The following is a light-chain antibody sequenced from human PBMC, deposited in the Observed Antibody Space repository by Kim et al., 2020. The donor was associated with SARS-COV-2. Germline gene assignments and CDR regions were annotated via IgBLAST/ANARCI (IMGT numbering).Light chain of an antibody. CDR1: SSNIGTNF. J-gene: IGLJ2*01. CDR3: AAWDDRLNVV. Sequence: QLVLTQPPSMSGTPGQTVTITCSGSSSNIGTNFVYWYQQLAGTAPRLLIYRSTQRPSGVPERFSAAKSGTTASLAISGLRSEDEADYHCAAWDDRLNVVFGGGTKLTVL. CDR2: RST. V-gene: IGLV1-47*01.